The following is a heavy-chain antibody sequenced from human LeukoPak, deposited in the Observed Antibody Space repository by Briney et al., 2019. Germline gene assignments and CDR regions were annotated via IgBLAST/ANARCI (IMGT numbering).Heavy chain of an antibody. CDR3: TRMETTVIRGVTIFDS. CDR2: VSDTGRTT. Sequence: RLGGSLRLSCGASRFIFSSYNMNWVRQAPGKGLEWISYVSDTGRTTYYADSVKGRFIISRDNARNSLYLQLNSLRAEDTAVYYCTRMETTVIRGVTIFDSWGQGTLVTVSS. V-gene: IGHV3-48*01. CDR1: RFIFSSYN. J-gene: IGHJ4*02. D-gene: IGHD3-10*01.